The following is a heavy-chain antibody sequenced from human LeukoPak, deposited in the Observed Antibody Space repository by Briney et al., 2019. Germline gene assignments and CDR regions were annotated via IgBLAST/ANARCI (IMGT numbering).Heavy chain of an antibody. CDR1: GFTFSSYS. CDR3: AKWTINYYDSSTYYGDY. CDR2: ISGSGGSI. V-gene: IGHV3-23*01. J-gene: IGHJ4*02. D-gene: IGHD3-22*01. Sequence: GGSLRLSCAASGFTFSSYSMNWVRQAPGKGLEWVSSISGSGGSIYYADSVKGRFTISRDNSKNTLYLQMNSLRAEDTAVYYCAKWTINYYDSSTYYGDYWGQGTLVTVSS.